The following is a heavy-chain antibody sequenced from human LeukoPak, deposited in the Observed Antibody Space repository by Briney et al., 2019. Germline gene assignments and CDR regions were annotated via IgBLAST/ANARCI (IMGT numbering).Heavy chain of an antibody. J-gene: IGHJ4*02. Sequence: GGSLRLSCAASAFTFSDYSMNWVRQAPGQGLQWVASVNTVSSYIYYADSMRGRFTISRDNAKNSLFLQMNSLRAEDTAVYYCARLRRNSDRSDFFYYYDHWGQGTLVTVSS. CDR1: AFTFSDYS. CDR3: ARLRRNSDRSDFFYYYDH. V-gene: IGHV3-21*01. D-gene: IGHD3-22*01. CDR2: VNTVSSYI.